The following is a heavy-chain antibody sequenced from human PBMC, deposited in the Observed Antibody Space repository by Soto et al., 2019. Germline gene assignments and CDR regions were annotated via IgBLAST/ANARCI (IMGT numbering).Heavy chain of an antibody. D-gene: IGHD2-21*01. CDR2: IYSGGST. CDR1: GFTVSITY. CDR3: ARGLGTIPWFDP. J-gene: IGHJ5*02. V-gene: IGHV3-53*04. Sequence: AGSLRLSCAASGFTVSITYMSWVRQAPGKGLEWVSVIYSGGSTYYADSVKGRFTISRHNSKNTLYLQMNSLRAEDTAVYYCARGLGTIPWFDPWGQGTLVTVSS.